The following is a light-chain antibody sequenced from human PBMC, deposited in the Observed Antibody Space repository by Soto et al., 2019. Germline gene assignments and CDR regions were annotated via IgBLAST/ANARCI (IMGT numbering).Light chain of an antibody. CDR1: SSDVGAYNY. CDR2: DVS. J-gene: IGLJ1*01. Sequence: QSALTQPRSVSGSPGQSVTISCTGTSSDVGAYNYVSWYQQHPGKAPKLMISDVSKRPSGVPDRFSGSKSGNTASLTISGLQAEDEADYYCCSYAGTNYYVYGSGTKLTVL. CDR3: CSYAGTNYYV. V-gene: IGLV2-11*01.